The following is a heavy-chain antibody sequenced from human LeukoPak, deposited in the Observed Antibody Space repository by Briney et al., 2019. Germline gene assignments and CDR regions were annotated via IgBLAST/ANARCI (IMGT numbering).Heavy chain of an antibody. CDR3: ARDYGGSSPFDY. CDR1: GFTFNSYE. CDR2: ISNSGSTI. Sequence: GGSLRLSCAASGFTFNSYEMHWVRQAPGKGLEWISYISNSGSTIYYADSVKGRSTISRDNAKNSLYLQMNSLRAEDTAVYYCARDYGGSSPFDYWGQGTLVTVSS. J-gene: IGHJ4*02. V-gene: IGHV3-48*03. D-gene: IGHD4-23*01.